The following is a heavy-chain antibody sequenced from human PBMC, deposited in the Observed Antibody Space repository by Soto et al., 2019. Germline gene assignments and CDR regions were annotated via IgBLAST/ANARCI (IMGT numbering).Heavy chain of an antibody. J-gene: IGHJ4*02. CDR3: AMGVRD. CDR2: IYYSGST. D-gene: IGHD3-10*01. Sequence: QVQLQESGPGLVKPSQTLALTCTVSGGSISSGGYHWSWIRQHAGKGLEWIGYIYYSGSTSYNPSLKSRVTISEDTSKNQFSLKLSSVTAADTAVYFCAMGVRDWGQGTLVTVSS. V-gene: IGHV4-31*03. CDR1: GGSISSGGYH.